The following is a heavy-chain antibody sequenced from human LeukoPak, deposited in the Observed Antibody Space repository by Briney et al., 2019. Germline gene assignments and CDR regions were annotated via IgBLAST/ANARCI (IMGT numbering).Heavy chain of an antibody. J-gene: IGHJ6*02. D-gene: IGHD6-6*01. Sequence: PSETLSLTCTVSGGSISSYYWSWVRQPPGKGLEWIGYIYYSGNTNYNPSLKSRVTISVDTSKNQFSLKLSSVTAADTAVYYCAREPGSSSSSPGGMDVWGQGTTVTVSS. V-gene: IGHV4-59*01. CDR1: GGSISSYY. CDR3: AREPGSSSSSPGGMDV. CDR2: IYYSGNT.